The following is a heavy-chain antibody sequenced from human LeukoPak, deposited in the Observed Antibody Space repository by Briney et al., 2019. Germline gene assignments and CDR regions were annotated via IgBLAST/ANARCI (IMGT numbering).Heavy chain of an antibody. J-gene: IGHJ2*01. D-gene: IGHD6-13*01. Sequence: AASVKVSCKASGYTFTSYAMHWVRQAPGQRLEWMGWINAGNGNTKYSQKFQGRVTFTRDTSASTAYMELSSLRSEDTAVYYCARDSSSWYFDLWGRGTLVTVSS. CDR3: ARDSSSWYFDL. CDR2: INAGNGNT. V-gene: IGHV1-3*01. CDR1: GYTFTSYA.